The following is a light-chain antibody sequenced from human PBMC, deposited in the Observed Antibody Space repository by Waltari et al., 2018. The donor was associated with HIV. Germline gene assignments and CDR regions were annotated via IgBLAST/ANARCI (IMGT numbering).Light chain of an antibody. CDR3: AAWDDSLSGQGV. J-gene: IGLJ1*01. V-gene: IGLV1-47*01. CDR2: NNN. Sequence: QSVLSQPPSASGTPGQRVTISCSGSTSNIGSNSVYWFQQFPGTTPKLLIFNNNQRPSGVPERFPGSKSGTSASRAIRGLRSEDEGDYYCAAWDDSLSGQGVFGTGTKVTVL. CDR1: TSNIGSNS.